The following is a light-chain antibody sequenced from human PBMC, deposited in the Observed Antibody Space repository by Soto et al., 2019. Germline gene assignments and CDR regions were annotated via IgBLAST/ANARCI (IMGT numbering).Light chain of an antibody. CDR1: SRDVGGYNY. CDR3: SSYTSSSTLV. CDR2: EVS. V-gene: IGLV2-14*01. J-gene: IGLJ1*01. Sequence: QPALTQPAPMCGYPGQSITISCTGTSRDVGGYNYVSWYQQPPGKAPILMIYEVSNRPSGVSNRFSGSKSGNTASLTISELHPEDEADYYCSSYTSSSTLVFGTGTKVTVL.